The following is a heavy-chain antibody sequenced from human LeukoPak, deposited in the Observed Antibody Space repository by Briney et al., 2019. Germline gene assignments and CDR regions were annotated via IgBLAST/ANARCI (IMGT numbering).Heavy chain of an antibody. CDR2: INHSGST. Sequence: ASETLSLTCAVYGGSFSGYYWSWIRQPPGKGLEWIGEINHSGSTNYNPSLKSRVTISVDTSKNQFSLKLSSVTAADTAVYYCARAQVEMATILFDYWGQGTLVTVSS. D-gene: IGHD5-24*01. CDR3: ARAQVEMATILFDY. CDR1: GGSFSGYY. J-gene: IGHJ4*02. V-gene: IGHV4-34*01.